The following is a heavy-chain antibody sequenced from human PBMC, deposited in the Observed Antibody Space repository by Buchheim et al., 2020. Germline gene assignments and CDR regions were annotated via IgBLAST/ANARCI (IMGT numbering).Heavy chain of an antibody. V-gene: IGHV3-48*01. CDR3: AREDSSSGYWGSHLDV. Sequence: EVQLVESGGGLVQPGGSLRLSCAASGFTFSSYSMNWVRQAPGKGLEWVSYITSSSSTIYYADSVKGRFTISRDNAKNSLYLQMNSLRAEDTAVYYCAREDSSSGYWGSHLDVWGKGTT. CDR2: ITSSSSTI. J-gene: IGHJ6*03. CDR1: GFTFSSYS. D-gene: IGHD6-13*01.